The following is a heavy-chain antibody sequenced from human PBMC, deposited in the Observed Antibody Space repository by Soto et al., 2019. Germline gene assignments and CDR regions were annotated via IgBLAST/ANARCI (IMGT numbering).Heavy chain of an antibody. CDR1: GGSISSSSYY. CDR3: ARRVAAGSPGPNFGY. V-gene: IGHV4-39*01. Sequence: QLQLQESGPGLVKPSETLSLTCTVSGGSISSSSYYWGWIRQPPGKGLEWIGSIYYSGSTYYNPSLKSRVTISVDTSKNQFSLKLSSVTAADTAVYYCARRVAAGSPGPNFGYWGQGTLVTVSS. D-gene: IGHD6-19*01. J-gene: IGHJ4*02. CDR2: IYYSGST.